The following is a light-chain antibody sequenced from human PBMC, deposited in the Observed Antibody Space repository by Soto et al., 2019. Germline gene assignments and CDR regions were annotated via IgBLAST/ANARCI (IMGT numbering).Light chain of an antibody. J-gene: IGLJ2*01. CDR3: SSYTSSSALVV. CDR1: SSDVGGYNY. V-gene: IGLV2-14*01. CDR2: EVS. Sequence: QSALTQPASVSGSPGQSITISCTGTSSDVGGYNYVSWYQQHPGKAPNLMIYEVSNRPSGVSNRFSGSKSGNTASLTISGQQAEDEADYYYSSYTSSSALVVFGGGTKLTVL.